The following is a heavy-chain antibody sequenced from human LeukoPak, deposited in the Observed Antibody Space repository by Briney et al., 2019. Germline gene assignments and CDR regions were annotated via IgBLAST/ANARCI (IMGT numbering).Heavy chain of an antibody. V-gene: IGHV4-59*05. CDR1: GGSISSYY. Sequence: PSETLSLTCTVSGGSISSYYWSWIRQPAGKGLEWIGSIYYSGSTYYNPPLKSRVTISVDTSKNQFSLKLSSVTAADTAVYYCARHAYYYGSGADYWGQGTLVTVSS. D-gene: IGHD3-10*01. CDR3: ARHAYYYGSGADY. J-gene: IGHJ4*02. CDR2: IYYSGST.